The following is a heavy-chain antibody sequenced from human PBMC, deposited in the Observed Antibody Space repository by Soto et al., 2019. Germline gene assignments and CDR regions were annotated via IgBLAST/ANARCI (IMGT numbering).Heavy chain of an antibody. D-gene: IGHD3-9*01. Sequence: GGSLRLSCAASGFTVSSNYMNWVRQAPGKGLEWLSVIYIDGSTYYADSVKGRFTISRDNSKNTLHLQMNNLRAEDTATYYCVKDKKYDILSAWDALDIWGHGTLVTV. J-gene: IGHJ3*02. V-gene: IGHV3-53*01. CDR1: GFTVSSNY. CDR2: IYIDGST. CDR3: VKDKKYDILSAWDALDI.